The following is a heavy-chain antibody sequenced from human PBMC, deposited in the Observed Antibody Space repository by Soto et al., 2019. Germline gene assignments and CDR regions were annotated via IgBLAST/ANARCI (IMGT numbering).Heavy chain of an antibody. D-gene: IGHD3-3*01. Sequence: PGESLKISGKGSGYSFTSYWISGVRQMPGKGLEWMGRIDPSDSYTNYSPSFQGHVTISADKSISTAYLQWSSLKASDTAMYYCTIFGVADDAFDIWGQGTMVTVSS. CDR2: IDPSDSYT. V-gene: IGHV5-10-1*01. J-gene: IGHJ3*02. CDR3: TIFGVADDAFDI. CDR1: GYSFTSYW.